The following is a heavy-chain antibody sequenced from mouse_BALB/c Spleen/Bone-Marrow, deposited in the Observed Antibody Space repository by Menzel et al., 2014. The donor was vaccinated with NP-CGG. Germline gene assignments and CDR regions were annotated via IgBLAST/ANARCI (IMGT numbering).Heavy chain of an antibody. CDR1: GYSFTGYF. J-gene: IGHJ3*01. V-gene: IGHV1-37*01. CDR2: INPYNGDT. Sequence: VQLKDSGPELVKPGASVKISCKASGYSFTGYFMNWVKRSHGKSLEWIGRINPYNGDTFYNQKFKGKATLTVDKSSSTAHMELLSLTSEDSAVYYCGSYWFAYWGQGTLVTVSA. CDR3: GSYWFAY.